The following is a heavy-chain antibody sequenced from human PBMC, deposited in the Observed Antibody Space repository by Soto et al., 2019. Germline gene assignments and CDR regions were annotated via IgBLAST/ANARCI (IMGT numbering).Heavy chain of an antibody. J-gene: IGHJ5*02. CDR1: GFSLSNAGMG. CDR2: IFSNDER. CDR3: AQTEDGRRSRTPAGWFDA. Sequence: QVTLKESGPVLVKPTETLTLTCTVSGFSLSNAGMGVSWIRQPPGKALEWLAHIFSNDERRFSTSLKNRLSISKDTSNSQVVLIMTSMDPGDTATSCCAQTEDGRRSRTPAGWFDAWGQGTLVTVSS. D-gene: IGHD6-13*01. V-gene: IGHV2-26*01.